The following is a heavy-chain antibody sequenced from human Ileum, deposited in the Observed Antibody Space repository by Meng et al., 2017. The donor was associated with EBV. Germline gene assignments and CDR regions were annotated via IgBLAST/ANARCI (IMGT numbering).Heavy chain of an antibody. V-gene: IGHV4-4*02. CDR2: IYHSGST. J-gene: IGHJ4*02. CDR1: GGSTSSSNG. CDR3: ARVGQWLPIDY. D-gene: IGHD6-19*01. Sequence: SGPGLVKPLWTLSLTCPVFGGSTSSSNGWSWVRQPPGKGLEWIGEIYHSGSTNYNPFLKSRVTISVDKSKNQFSLNLSSVTAADTAVYYCARVGQWLPIDYWGQGTLVTVSS.